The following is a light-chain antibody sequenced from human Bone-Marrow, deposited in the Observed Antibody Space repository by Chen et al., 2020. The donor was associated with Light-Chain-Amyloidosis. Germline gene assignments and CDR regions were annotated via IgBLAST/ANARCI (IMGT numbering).Light chain of an antibody. CDR2: RDT. CDR3: QSADSSGTYEVI. V-gene: IGLV3-25*03. J-gene: IGLJ2*01. Sequence: SYDLTQPPSVSVSPGQTARITCSGDDLPTKYAYWYQQKLGQAPVLVIHRDTERPSGISERFSGSSSGRTATLTISGVQAEDEADYRCQSADSSGTYEVIFGGGTKLTAL. CDR1: DLPTKY.